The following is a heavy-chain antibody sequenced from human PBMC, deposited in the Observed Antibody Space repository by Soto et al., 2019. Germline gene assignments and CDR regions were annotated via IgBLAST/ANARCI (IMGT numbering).Heavy chain of an antibody. Sequence: GSLRLPCAAPGLTLHKYSMNWVRQAPGKGLEWVSSISSTTNYIYYADSMKGRFTVSRDNAKNSVYLEMNSLSAEDTAVYYCARESEDLTSNFDYWGQGTLVTVSS. J-gene: IGHJ4*02. CDR1: GLTLHKYS. V-gene: IGHV3-21*01. CDR3: ARESEDLTSNFDY. CDR2: ISSTTNYI.